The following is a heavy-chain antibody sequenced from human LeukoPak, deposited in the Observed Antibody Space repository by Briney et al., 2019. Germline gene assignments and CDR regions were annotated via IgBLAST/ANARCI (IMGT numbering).Heavy chain of an antibody. D-gene: IGHD3-22*01. Sequence: SETLSLTCTVSGGSISSYYWSWIRQPAGKGLEWIGRIYTSGSTNYNPSLKSRVTMSVDTSRNQFSLKLSSATAADTAVYYCARDSSGAYYYYGMDVWGQGTTVTVSS. CDR2: IYTSGST. CDR1: GGSISSYY. J-gene: IGHJ6*02. V-gene: IGHV4-4*07. CDR3: ARDSSGAYYYYGMDV.